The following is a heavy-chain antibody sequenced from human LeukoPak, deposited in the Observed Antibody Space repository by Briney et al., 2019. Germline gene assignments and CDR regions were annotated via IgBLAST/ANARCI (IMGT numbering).Heavy chain of an antibody. Sequence: ASVKVSCKASGYAFTGYYMHWVRQAPGQGLEWMGWINPNSGGTNYAQKFQGRVTMTRDTSISTAYMELSRLRSDDTAVYYCARDREGYYDILTGYYGVGAFDIWGQGTMVTVSS. V-gene: IGHV1-2*02. CDR1: GYAFTGYY. J-gene: IGHJ3*02. D-gene: IGHD3-9*01. CDR3: ARDREGYYDILTGYYGVGAFDI. CDR2: INPNSGGT.